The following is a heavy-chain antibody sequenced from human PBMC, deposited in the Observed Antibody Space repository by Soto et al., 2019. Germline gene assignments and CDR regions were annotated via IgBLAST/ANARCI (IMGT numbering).Heavy chain of an antibody. CDR1: GGSISSYY. Sequence: PSETLSFTCTVSGGSISSYYWSWIRQPPGKGLEWIGYIYYSGSTNYNPSPKSRVTISVDTSKNQFSLKLSSVTAADTAVYYCARDYDYIWGTSRHAFDIWGQGTMVTVSS. J-gene: IGHJ3*02. CDR3: ARDYDYIWGTSRHAFDI. D-gene: IGHD3-16*01. CDR2: IYYSGST. V-gene: IGHV4-59*01.